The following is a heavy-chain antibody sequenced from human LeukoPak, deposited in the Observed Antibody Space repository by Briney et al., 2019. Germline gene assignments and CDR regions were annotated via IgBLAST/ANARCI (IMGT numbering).Heavy chain of an antibody. CDR1: GFTFSSYT. CDR2: IRGKAYGGTT. Sequence: GGSLRLSCAASGFTFSSYTMNWVRQAPGKGLEWVGFIRGKAYGGTTEYAASVKGRFTISRDDSKSIAYLQMNSLKTEDTAVYYCTPVVGATGRSTFFDYWGQGTLVTVSS. CDR3: TPVVGATGRSTFFDY. J-gene: IGHJ4*02. V-gene: IGHV3-49*04. D-gene: IGHD1-26*01.